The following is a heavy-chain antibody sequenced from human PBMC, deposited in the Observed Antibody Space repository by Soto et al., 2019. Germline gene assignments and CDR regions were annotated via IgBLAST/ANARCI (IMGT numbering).Heavy chain of an antibody. CDR1: GFTFTSSA. V-gene: IGHV1-58*01. J-gene: IGHJ4*02. D-gene: IGHD2-8*01. CDR2: IGVGSGNR. CDR3: AAPGVNFDX. Sequence: ASVKVSCKASGFTFTSSAVQWVRQARGQRIEWIGWIGVGSGNRHYAQKFQERVTITRDMYTNTAYMELSSLRSEDTAVYYCAAPGVNFDXWGQRTLVTVSX.